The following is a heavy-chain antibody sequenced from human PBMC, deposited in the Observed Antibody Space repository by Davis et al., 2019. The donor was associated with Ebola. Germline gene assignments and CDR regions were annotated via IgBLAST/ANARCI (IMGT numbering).Heavy chain of an antibody. J-gene: IGHJ3*02. D-gene: IGHD3-3*01. CDR2: ISAYNGNT. CDR3: ASRVFGVVIHLDAFDI. CDR1: GYTFTSYG. Sequence: ASVKVSCKASGYTFTSYGISWVRQAPGQGLEWMGWISAYNGNTSYAQKLQGRVTMTRDTSTSTAYMELSRLRSDDTAVYYCASRVFGVVIHLDAFDIWGQETMVTVSS. V-gene: IGHV1-18*01.